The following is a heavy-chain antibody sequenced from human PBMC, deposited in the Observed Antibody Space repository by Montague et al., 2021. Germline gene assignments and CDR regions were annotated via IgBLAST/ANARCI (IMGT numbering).Heavy chain of an antibody. Sequence: SETLSLTCTVSSGSIFHAHWSWVRQPPGKGLEWLGSMFYGGATSNNPSLKSRVTMSIGTSTNQFSLKLSFVTAADTAVYYCAKQDYFVSGTSYKGFDPWGQGILVTGSS. J-gene: IGHJ5*02. CDR1: SGSIFHAH. CDR3: AKQDYFVSGTSYKGFDP. V-gene: IGHV4-59*08. D-gene: IGHD3-10*01. CDR2: MFYGGAT.